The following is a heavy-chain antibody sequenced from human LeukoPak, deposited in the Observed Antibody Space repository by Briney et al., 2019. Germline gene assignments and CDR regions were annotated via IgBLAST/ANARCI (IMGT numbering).Heavy chain of an antibody. CDR1: GFTFSSYA. V-gene: IGHV3-23*01. J-gene: IGHJ3*02. Sequence: PGGSLRLSCAASGFTFSSYAMSWVRQAPGKGLEWVSTISGSGGSTYYADSVKGRFTISRDNSKNTLYLQMNSLRAEDTAVYYCAKVLHSGYSRDAFDIWGQGTMVTVSS. D-gene: IGHD3-22*01. CDR2: ISGSGGST. CDR3: AKVLHSGYSRDAFDI.